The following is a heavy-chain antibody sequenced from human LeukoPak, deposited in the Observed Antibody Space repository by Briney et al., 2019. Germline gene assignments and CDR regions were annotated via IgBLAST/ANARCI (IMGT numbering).Heavy chain of an antibody. CDR3: ARELAAGPTL. Sequence: SETLSLTCAVYSGSFSGYYWSWIRQPPGKGLEWIGEINHSGSTNYNPSLKSRVTISVDTSKNQFSLKLSSVTAADTAVYYCARELAAGPTLWGQGTLVTVSS. V-gene: IGHV4-34*01. CDR2: INHSGST. J-gene: IGHJ4*02. D-gene: IGHD6-13*01. CDR1: SGSFSGYY.